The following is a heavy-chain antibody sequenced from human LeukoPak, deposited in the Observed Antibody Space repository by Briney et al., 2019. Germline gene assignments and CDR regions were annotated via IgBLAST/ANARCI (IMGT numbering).Heavy chain of an antibody. J-gene: IGHJ4*02. CDR1: GFTFSSYA. V-gene: IGHV3-23*01. CDR3: AKALREGYDSSGYYYFAPFDY. D-gene: IGHD3-22*01. Sequence: PGGSLGLSCAASGFTFSSYAMSWVRQAPGKGLEWVSAISGSSGSTYYADSVKGRFTISRDNSKNTLYLQMNSLRAEDTAVYYCAKALREGYDSSGYYYFAPFDYWGQGTLVTVSS. CDR2: ISGSSGST.